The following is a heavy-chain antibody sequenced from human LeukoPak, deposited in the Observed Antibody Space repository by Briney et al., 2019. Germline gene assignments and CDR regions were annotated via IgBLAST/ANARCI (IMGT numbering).Heavy chain of an antibody. D-gene: IGHD6-19*01. Sequence: PETLSLTCTVSGGSLSSYYWSWVRQPPGKGVEGSGYIYYSGSTNYKPSLTSRGTISVDTSKNQFSLKLSSLTSAGTAVYYGARAPSSGSYPGWFDPWGQGTLVTVSS. J-gene: IGHJ5*02. CDR2: IYYSGST. CDR1: GGSLSSYY. V-gene: IGHV4-59*01. CDR3: ARAPSSGSYPGWFDP.